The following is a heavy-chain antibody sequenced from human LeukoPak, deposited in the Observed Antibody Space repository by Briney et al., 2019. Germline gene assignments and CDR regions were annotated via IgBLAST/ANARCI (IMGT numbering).Heavy chain of an antibody. J-gene: IGHJ6*02. D-gene: IGHD2-15*01. V-gene: IGHV3-21*01. Sequence: GGSLRLSCAASGFTFSDHSMNWVRQAPGKGLEWVSSISSRSSYIYYADSVKGRFTISRDNAKNSLYLQMNSLRAEDTAVYYCATEYCSGGSCYSFSMDVWGQGTTVTVSS. CDR3: ATEYCSGGSCYSFSMDV. CDR2: ISSRSSYI. CDR1: GFTFSDHS.